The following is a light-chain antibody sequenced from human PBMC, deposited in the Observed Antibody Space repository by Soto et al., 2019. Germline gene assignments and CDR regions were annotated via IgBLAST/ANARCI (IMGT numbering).Light chain of an antibody. Sequence: DIQMTQSPSTLSASVGDRITITCRASQSINNWLAWYQQKPGKAPKVLLYRASTLESGVPSRFSGSGSGTEFTLTISSLQPDDFAIYYCQQYNSFSPWPFGQGTKVEIK. CDR3: QQYNSFSPWP. CDR1: QSINNW. J-gene: IGKJ1*01. V-gene: IGKV1-5*03. CDR2: RAS.